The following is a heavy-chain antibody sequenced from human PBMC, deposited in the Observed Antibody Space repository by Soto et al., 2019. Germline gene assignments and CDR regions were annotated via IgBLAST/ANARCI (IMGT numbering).Heavy chain of an antibody. Sequence: EVQLVESGGGLVKPGGSLRLSCAASGFTFSSYSMNWVRQAPGKGLEWVSSISSSSSYIYYADSVKGRFTISRDNAKNSLYLQMNSLRAEDTAVYYCARDLDYDVVVVPSTRYYYYGMDVWGQGTTVTVSS. CDR2: ISSSSSYI. J-gene: IGHJ6*02. D-gene: IGHD2-2*01. V-gene: IGHV3-21*01. CDR1: GFTFSSYS. CDR3: ARDLDYDVVVVPSTRYYYYGMDV.